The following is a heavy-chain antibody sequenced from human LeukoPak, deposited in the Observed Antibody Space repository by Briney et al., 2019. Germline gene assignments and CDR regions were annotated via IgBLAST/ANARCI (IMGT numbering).Heavy chain of an antibody. CDR1: GGSFSGYY. J-gene: IGHJ6*03. CDR3: ARGAYSGSYYVRPNYYYYMDV. CDR2: INHSGST. V-gene: IGHV4-34*01. D-gene: IGHD1-26*01. Sequence: SETLSLTCAVYGGSFSGYYWSWIRQPPGKGLEWIGEINHSGSTNYNPSLKSRVTISVDTSKNQFSLKLSSVTAADTAVYYCARGAYSGSYYVRPNYYYYMDVWGKGITVTVSS.